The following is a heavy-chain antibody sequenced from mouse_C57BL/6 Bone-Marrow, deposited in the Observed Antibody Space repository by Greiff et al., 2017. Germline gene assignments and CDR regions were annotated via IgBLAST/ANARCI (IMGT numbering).Heavy chain of an antibody. J-gene: IGHJ2*01. CDR3: TLYGSYYFDY. Sequence: VQLQQSGAELVRPGASVTLSCKASGYTFTDYEMHWVKQTPVHGLEWIGAIDPETGGPAYNQKFKGKAILTADKSSSTAYMELRSLTSEDSAVYYCTLYGSYYFDYWGQGTTLTVSS. CDR1: GYTFTDYE. CDR2: IDPETGGP. V-gene: IGHV1-15*01. D-gene: IGHD1-1*01.